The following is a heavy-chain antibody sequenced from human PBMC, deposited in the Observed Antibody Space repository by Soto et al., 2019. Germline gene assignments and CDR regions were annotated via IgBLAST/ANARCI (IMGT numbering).Heavy chain of an antibody. J-gene: IGHJ5*02. CDR1: GASISSGDYF. CDR2: IYDSGSS. Sequence: SETLSLTCTVSGASISSGDYFWSWIRQSPGKGLQWIGYIYDSGSSYYNPSLKSRVTMSVDTSKNQFSLKLSSVTAAYTAVYYCARGLTSYCSGGSCYDNWFDPWGQGTLVTVSS. D-gene: IGHD2-15*01. V-gene: IGHV4-30-4*01. CDR3: ARGLTSYCSGGSCYDNWFDP.